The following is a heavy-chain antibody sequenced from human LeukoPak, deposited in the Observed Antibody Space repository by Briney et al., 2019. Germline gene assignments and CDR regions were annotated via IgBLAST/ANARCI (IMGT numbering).Heavy chain of an antibody. V-gene: IGHV3-30*02. CDR2: IRYDGSNK. J-gene: IGHJ4*02. CDR1: GFTFSSYG. Sequence: GGSLRLSCAASGFTFSSYGMHWVRQAPGKGLEWVAFIRYDGSNKYYADSVKGRFTISRDNSKNTLYLQMNSLRAEDTAVYYCASHRYYYGSGSYYWGQGTVVTVSS. D-gene: IGHD3-10*01. CDR3: ASHRYYYGSGSYY.